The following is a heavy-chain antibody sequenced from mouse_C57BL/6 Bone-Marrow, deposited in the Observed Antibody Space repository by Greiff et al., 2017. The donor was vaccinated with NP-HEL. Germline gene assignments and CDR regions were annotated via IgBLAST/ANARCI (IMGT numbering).Heavy chain of an antibody. D-gene: IGHD1-1*01. CDR2: IDPSDSYT. V-gene: IGHV1-69*01. CDR3: ARWDYYGSSYEDAMDY. Sequence: QVHVKQPGAELVMPGASVKLSCKASGYTFTSYWMHWVKQRPGQGLEWIGEIDPSDSYTNYNQKFKGKSTLTVDKSSSTAYMQLSSLTSEDSAVYYCARWDYYGSSYEDAMDYWGQGTSVTVSS. CDR1: GYTFTSYW. J-gene: IGHJ4*01.